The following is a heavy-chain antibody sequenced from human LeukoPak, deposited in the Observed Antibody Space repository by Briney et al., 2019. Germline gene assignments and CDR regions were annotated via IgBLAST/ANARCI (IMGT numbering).Heavy chain of an antibody. V-gene: IGHV3-30-3*01. CDR3: ARSGRWSGYVSDPDNWFDP. D-gene: IGHD3-3*01. CDR1: GFTFSSYA. J-gene: IGHJ5*02. Sequence: GRSLRLSCAASGFTFSSYAMHWVRQAPGKGLEGVAVIPYDGSNKYYADSVKGRFTISRDNSKNTLYLQMNSLRAEDTAVYYCARSGRWSGYVSDPDNWFDPWGQGTLVTVSS. CDR2: IPYDGSNK.